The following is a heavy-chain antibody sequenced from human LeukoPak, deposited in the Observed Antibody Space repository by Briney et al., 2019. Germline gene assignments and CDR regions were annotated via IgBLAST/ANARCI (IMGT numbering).Heavy chain of an antibody. CDR1: GFTFSSYW. CDR3: AKRGDGGAWYDY. V-gene: IGHV3-74*01. CDR2: ISSDGSNK. D-gene: IGHD6-19*01. Sequence: PGGSLRLSSALSGFTFSSYWMDGARHVLGKGVVRVSRISSDGSNKAYADSVKGRFTISRDNAKNTMYLQMSSLRAEDTAVYYCAKRGDGGAWYDYWGQGTLVIVSS. J-gene: IGHJ4*02.